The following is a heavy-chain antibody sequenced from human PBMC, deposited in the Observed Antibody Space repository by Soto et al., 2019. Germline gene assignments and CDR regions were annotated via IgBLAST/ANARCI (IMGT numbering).Heavy chain of an antibody. Sequence: SETLSLTCAVYGGSFSGYYWSWIRQPPGKGLEWIGEINHSGSTNYNPSLKSRVTISVDTSKNQFSLKLSSVTAADTAVYYCARGDGYYDSSGYFDYWGQGTLVTVS. V-gene: IGHV4-34*01. CDR3: ARGDGYYDSSGYFDY. CDR2: INHSGST. D-gene: IGHD3-22*01. J-gene: IGHJ4*02. CDR1: GGSFSGYY.